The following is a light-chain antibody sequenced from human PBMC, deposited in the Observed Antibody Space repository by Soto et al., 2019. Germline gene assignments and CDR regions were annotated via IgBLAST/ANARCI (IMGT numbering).Light chain of an antibody. CDR3: QQATSGHRT. Sequence: IVMTQSPVTLSMSPGDRATLSCRASQNVATNVAWYQQKPGQAPRLLIYGASIRATGVPARISGSGSGTESTLTIDSVQSEDSAVFYCQQATSGHRTFGGGTRV. J-gene: IGKJ4*02. V-gene: IGKV3-15*01. CDR1: QNVATN. CDR2: GAS.